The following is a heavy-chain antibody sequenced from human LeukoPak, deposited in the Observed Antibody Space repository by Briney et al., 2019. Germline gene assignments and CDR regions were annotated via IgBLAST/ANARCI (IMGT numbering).Heavy chain of an antibody. J-gene: IGHJ4*02. D-gene: IGHD6-6*01. CDR1: GGTFSSYA. Sequence: SVKVSCKASGGTFSSYAISWVRQAPGQGLEWMGGIIPIFGTANYAQKFQGRVTITTDESTSTAYMELSSLRSEDTAVYYCVRAYSSSSNFDYWGQGTLVTVSS. CDR3: VRAYSSSSNFDY. CDR2: IIPIFGTA. V-gene: IGHV1-69*05.